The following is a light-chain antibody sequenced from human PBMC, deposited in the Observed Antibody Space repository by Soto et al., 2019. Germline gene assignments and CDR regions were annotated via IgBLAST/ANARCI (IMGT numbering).Light chain of an antibody. Sequence: EIVLTQSPGTLSLSPGERAALSCRASQSFSSYLAWYQQKPGQAPRLLIYGASSRATGIPDRFSGSGSGTDVTLTISRLEPEDFAVYYCQQYGSSPRTFGQGTKVEIK. J-gene: IGKJ1*01. V-gene: IGKV3-20*01. CDR3: QQYGSSPRT. CDR1: QSFSSY. CDR2: GAS.